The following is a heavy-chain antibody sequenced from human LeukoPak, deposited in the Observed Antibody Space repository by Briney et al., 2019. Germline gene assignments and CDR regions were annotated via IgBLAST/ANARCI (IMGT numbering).Heavy chain of an antibody. CDR3: ARRAVAGFDY. Sequence: SETLSLTCTVSGGSISSYYWSWIRQPPGKGLEWIGYIYHSGSIDYNPSLKSRVTISVDTSKNQFSLKLSSVTAADTAVYYCARRAVAGFDYWGQGTLVTVSS. V-gene: IGHV4-59*08. CDR1: GGSISSYY. D-gene: IGHD6-19*01. CDR2: IYHSGSI. J-gene: IGHJ4*02.